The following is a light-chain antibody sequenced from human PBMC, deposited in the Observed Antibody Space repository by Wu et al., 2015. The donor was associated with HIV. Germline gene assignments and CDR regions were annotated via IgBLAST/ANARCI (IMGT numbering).Light chain of an antibody. J-gene: IGKJ1*01. V-gene: IGKV1-39*01. Sequence: DIQMTQSPSSLPASVGDRVTITCRASQTISSYLNWYQQKPGKAPKLLIYAASSLQSGVPSRFSGSGSGTDFTLTINSLQPEDFATYFCQQTNSTSTFGQGTKVEAK. CDR1: QTISSY. CDR3: QQTNSTST. CDR2: AAS.